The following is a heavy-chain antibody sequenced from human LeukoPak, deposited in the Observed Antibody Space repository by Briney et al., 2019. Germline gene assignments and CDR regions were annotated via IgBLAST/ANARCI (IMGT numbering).Heavy chain of an antibody. CDR1: GFTFSSYA. Sequence: GGSLRLSCAASGFTFSSYAMSWVRQAPGKGLEWVSAISGSGGSTYYADSVKGRFTISRDNAKNSLYLQMNSLRAEDTAVYYCARAIVGANLPDYWGQGTLVTVSS. J-gene: IGHJ4*02. CDR2: ISGSGGST. CDR3: ARAIVGANLPDY. V-gene: IGHV3-23*01. D-gene: IGHD1-26*01.